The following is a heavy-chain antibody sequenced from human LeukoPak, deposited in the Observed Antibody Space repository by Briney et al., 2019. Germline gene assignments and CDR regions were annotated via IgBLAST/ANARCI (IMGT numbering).Heavy chain of an antibody. CDR1: GYSITSGYN. CDR2: IYHSGSA. D-gene: IGHD2-2*02. V-gene: IGHV4-38-2*02. CDR3: VRYCSSTTCYTRAVDY. Sequence: SETLSLTCTVSGYSITSGYNWAWIRQPPGKVLEWIGSIYHSGSAYYNPSHKSRVTISVDTSKNQFSLKLSSVTAADTAVYYCVRYCSSTTCYTRAVDYWGQGTLVTVSS. J-gene: IGHJ4*02.